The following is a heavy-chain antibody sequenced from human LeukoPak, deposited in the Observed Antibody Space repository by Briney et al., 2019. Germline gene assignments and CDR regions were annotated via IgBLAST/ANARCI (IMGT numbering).Heavy chain of an antibody. V-gene: IGHV3-7*01. J-gene: IGHJ4*02. CDR1: GFTFRGYW. CDR3: ARDVGGSYSDY. CDR2: IKQDGSEK. D-gene: IGHD1-26*01. Sequence: GGSLRLSCAASGFTFRGYWMSWVRQAPGKGLEWVANIKQDGSEKYYLDSVKGRFTISRDNAKSSLYLQMNSLRAEDTAVYYCARDVGGSYSDYWGQGTLVTVSS.